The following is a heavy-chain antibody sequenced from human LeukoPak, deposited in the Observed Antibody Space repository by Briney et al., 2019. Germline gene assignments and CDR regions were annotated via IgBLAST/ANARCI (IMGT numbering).Heavy chain of an antibody. Sequence: ETLCLTCAVYGASFSGYYWNWIRQPPGKGLEWIGEITPSGSTNYNPSLKSRVTISGDTSNNHFSLKLNSVTAADTAVYYCAREGGSYRPLDYSGQGTLVADTS. CDR3: AREGGSYRPLDY. CDR1: GASFSGYY. D-gene: IGHD3-16*02. J-gene: IGHJ4*02. CDR2: ITPSGST. V-gene: IGHV4-34*01.